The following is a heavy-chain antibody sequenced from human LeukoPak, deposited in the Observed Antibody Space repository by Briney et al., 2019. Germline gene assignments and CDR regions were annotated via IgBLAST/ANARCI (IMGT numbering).Heavy chain of an antibody. CDR1: GGSVSSYY. J-gene: IGHJ3*02. V-gene: IGHV4-4*07. CDR3: ARSHGIAVAADAFDI. D-gene: IGHD6-19*01. Sequence: SETLSLTCTFSGGSVSSYYWSWIRQPAGKGLEWIGRIYISGNTNYNPSLKSRVTMSLDTSKNQFSLKLSSVTAADTAVYYCARSHGIAVAADAFDIWGQGTMVTVSS. CDR2: IYISGNT.